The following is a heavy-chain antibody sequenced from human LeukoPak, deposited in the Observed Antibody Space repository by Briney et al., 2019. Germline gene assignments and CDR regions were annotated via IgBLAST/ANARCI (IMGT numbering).Heavy chain of an antibody. CDR3: ARVGTWSWDY. D-gene: IGHD7-27*01. J-gene: IGHJ4*02. CDR2: ISSSISTI. CDR1: RFTFRSYS. Sequence: GGSLRLSCAASRFTFRSYSMNWVRQAPGRGLEWVSYISSSISTIYYADSVKGRFTISRDNAKNSLYLQMNSLRAEDTAVYYCARVGTWSWDYWGQGTLVTVSS. V-gene: IGHV3-48*01.